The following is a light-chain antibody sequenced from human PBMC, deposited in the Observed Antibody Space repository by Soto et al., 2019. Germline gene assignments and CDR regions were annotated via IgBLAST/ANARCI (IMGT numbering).Light chain of an antibody. CDR3: CSYAGSYTHV. J-gene: IGLJ1*01. V-gene: IGLV2-11*01. CDR2: DVT. CDR1: SSDVGRYNY. Sequence: QCALTQPRSVSGSPGQSVTISCTGTSSDVGRYNYVSWYQQHPGKAPKLIIYDVTKRPSGVPDRFSGSKSGNTASLTISGLQAEDEADYYCCSYAGSYTHVFGTGTKLTVL.